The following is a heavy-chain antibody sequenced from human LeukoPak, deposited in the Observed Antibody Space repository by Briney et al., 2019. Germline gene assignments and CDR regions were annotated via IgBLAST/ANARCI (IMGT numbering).Heavy chain of an antibody. Sequence: SETLSLTCTVSGGSISSSFYYWGWIRQPPGKGLEWIGSIYYSGSTYYNPFLKSRVTISVDTSRYQFSLKLSSVTAADTAVYYCAGSGTYYNLDYWGQGTLVTVPS. CDR1: GGSISSSFYY. CDR2: IYYSGST. CDR3: AGSGTYYNLDY. J-gene: IGHJ4*02. D-gene: IGHD3-10*01. V-gene: IGHV4-39*01.